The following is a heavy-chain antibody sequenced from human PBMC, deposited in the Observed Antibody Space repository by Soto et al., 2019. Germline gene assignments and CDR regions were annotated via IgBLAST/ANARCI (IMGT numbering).Heavy chain of an antibody. V-gene: IGHV1-18*01. CDR2: ISADSGYT. J-gene: IGHJ6*02. Sequence: QIQLVQFGGEVARPGASVTVSCEASGYIFTTYGLSWVRQTPAHGLEWMGWISADSGYTQYAQFFQGRVTMTRDTYRNTGYMTLRDLTSDDTGIYYCARDRPPGSLYGMDAWGQGTEVTVSS. CDR1: GYIFTTYG. CDR3: ARDRPPGSLYGMDA.